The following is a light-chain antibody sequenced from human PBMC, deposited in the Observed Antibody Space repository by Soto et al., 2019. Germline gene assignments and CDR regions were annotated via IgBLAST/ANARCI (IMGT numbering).Light chain of an antibody. J-gene: IGKJ5*01. CDR2: DAS. CDR1: QSVSNNY. CDR3: QQYGSSPPIT. Sequence: EIVLTQSPGTLSLSPGERATLSCRASQSVSNNYLAWYQQKPGQAPRLLIYDASNRATGIPARFSGSGSGTDFTLTISSLEPEDFAVYYCQQYGSSPPITFGQGARLEI. V-gene: IGKV3-20*01.